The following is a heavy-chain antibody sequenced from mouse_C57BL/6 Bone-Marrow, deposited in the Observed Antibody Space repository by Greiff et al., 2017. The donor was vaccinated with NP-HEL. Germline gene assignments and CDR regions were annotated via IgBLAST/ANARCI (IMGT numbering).Heavy chain of an antibody. Sequence: EVQGVESGGGLVQPGESLKLSCESYEYEFPSHDMSWVRKTPEKRLELVAAINSDGGSTYYPDTMERRFIISRDNTKKTLYLQMSSLMSEDTALYYCARHFLLRFPFDYWGQGTTLTVSS. V-gene: IGHV5-2*01. CDR1: EYEFPSHD. D-gene: IGHD1-1*01. CDR2: INSDGGST. J-gene: IGHJ2*01. CDR3: ARHFLLRFPFDY.